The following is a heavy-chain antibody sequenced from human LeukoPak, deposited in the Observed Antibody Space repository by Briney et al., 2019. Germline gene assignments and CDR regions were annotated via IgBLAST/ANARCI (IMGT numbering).Heavy chain of an antibody. CDR1: GYTFTSYA. CDR3: ARVSREDYGMDV. J-gene: IGHJ6*02. D-gene: IGHD2-15*01. CDR2: INAGNGNT. V-gene: IGHV1-3*01. Sequence: ASVKVSCKASGYTFTSYAMHWVRQAPGQRLEWMGWINAGNGNTKYSQKFQGRVTITRDTSASTAYMELSSLRSEDTAVYYCARVSREDYGMDVWGQGTTVTVSS.